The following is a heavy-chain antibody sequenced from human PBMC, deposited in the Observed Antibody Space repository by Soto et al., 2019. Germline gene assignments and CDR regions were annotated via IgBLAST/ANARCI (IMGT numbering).Heavy chain of an antibody. V-gene: IGHV1-18*01. D-gene: IGHD3-10*01. CDR3: ARDISYGSGTAYGY. CDR1: GYNFISHG. Sequence: ASVKVSCKASGYNFISHGISWVRQAPGKGLEWMGWTSNQNGGTNYAQKVQDRATMTTDTSTSTAYMELRSLTSDDTAVYYCARDISYGSGTAYGYWGQGTLVTVS. J-gene: IGHJ4*02. CDR2: TSNQNGGT.